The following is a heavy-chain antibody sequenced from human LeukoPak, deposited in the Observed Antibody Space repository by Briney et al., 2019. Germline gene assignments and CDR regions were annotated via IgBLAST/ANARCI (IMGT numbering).Heavy chain of an antibody. CDR1: GYTFTSYG. Sequence: ASVKVSCKASGYTFTSYGISWVRQGPGQGLEWMGWISGYNGNTNYAQKIQGRVTMTTDTSTSTAYMELRSLRSEDTAVYYCARTRGVAKSSVAGLLGTGFGWGDYYMDVWGKGTTVTVSS. J-gene: IGHJ6*03. CDR3: ARTRGVAKSSVAGLLGTGFGWGDYYMDV. V-gene: IGHV1-18*01. D-gene: IGHD6-19*01. CDR2: ISGYNGNT.